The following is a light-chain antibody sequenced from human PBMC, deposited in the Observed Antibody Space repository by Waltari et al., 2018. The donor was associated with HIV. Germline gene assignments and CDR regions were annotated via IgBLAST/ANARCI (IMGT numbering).Light chain of an antibody. CDR3: SSYAGSNRSV. J-gene: IGLJ1*01. CDR1: SSDVADYNY. Sequence: QSALTQPPSASGSPGQSVTISCTGTSSDVADYNYVSWFQQHPGKAPKLLIYEVTKRPSGVPDRFFGSKSGNTASLTVSGLQAEDEADYYCSSYAGSNRSVFGTGTKVTVL. CDR2: EVT. V-gene: IGLV2-8*01.